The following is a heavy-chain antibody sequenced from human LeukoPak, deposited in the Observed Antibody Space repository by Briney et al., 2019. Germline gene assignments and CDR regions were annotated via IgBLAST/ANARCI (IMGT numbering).Heavy chain of an antibody. V-gene: IGHV1-2*02. CDR1: GYTFTSYG. J-gene: IGHJ4*02. CDR3: ARDDDIAAATY. CDR2: INPNSGGT. Sequence: ASVKVSCKASGYTFTSYGISWVRQAPGQGLEWMGWINPNSGGTNYAQKFQGRVTMTRDTSISTAYMELSRLRSDDTAVYYCARDDDIAAATYWGQGTLVTVSS. D-gene: IGHD6-13*01.